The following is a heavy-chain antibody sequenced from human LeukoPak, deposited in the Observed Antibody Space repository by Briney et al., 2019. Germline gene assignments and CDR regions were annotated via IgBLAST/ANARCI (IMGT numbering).Heavy chain of an antibody. V-gene: IGHV4-30-2*01. CDR3: ARLPYSSSCFDY. J-gene: IGHJ4*02. Sequence: PSQTLSLTCTVSGGSISSGGYYWSWIRQPPGKGLEWIGYIYHSGSTYYDPSLKSRVTISVDRSKNQFSLKLSSVTAADTAVYYCARLPYSSSCFDYWGQGTLVTVSS. CDR2: IYHSGST. D-gene: IGHD6-13*01. CDR1: GGSISSGGYY.